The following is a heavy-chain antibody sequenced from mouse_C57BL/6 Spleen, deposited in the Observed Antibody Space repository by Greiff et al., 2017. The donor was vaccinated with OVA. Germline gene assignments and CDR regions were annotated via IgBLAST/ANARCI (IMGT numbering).Heavy chain of an antibody. CDR1: GYTFTDYY. CDR2: INPNNGGT. CDR3: ARRDYDYGGNYCAMDY. V-gene: IGHV1-26*01. J-gene: IGHJ4*01. Sequence: VQLQQSGPELVKPGASVKISCKASGYTFTDYYMNWVKQSHGKSLEWIGDINPNNGGTSYNQKFKGKATLTVDKSSSTAYMELRSLTSEDSAVYYCARRDYDYGGNYCAMDYWGQGTSVTVSS. D-gene: IGHD2-4*01.